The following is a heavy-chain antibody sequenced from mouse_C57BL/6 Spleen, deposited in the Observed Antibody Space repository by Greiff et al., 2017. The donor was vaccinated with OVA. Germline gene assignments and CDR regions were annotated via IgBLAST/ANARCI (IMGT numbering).Heavy chain of an antibody. CDR1: GFTFSDYG. CDR3: ARRGKENWYFDV. CDR2: NSNLAYSI. V-gene: IGHV5-15*01. J-gene: IGHJ1*03. Sequence: EVQGVESGGGLVQPGGSLKLSCAASGFTFSDYGMAWVRQAPRKGPEWVAFNSNLAYSIYYADTVTGRFTISRENAKNTLYLEMSSLRSEDTAMYYCARRGKENWYFDVWGTGTTVTVSS.